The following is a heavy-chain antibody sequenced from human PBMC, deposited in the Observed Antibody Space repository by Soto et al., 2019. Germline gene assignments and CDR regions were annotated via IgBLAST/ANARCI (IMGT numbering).Heavy chain of an antibody. Sequence: QVQLQESGPGLVKPSETLSLTCTVSGGSISSYYWSWIRQPPGKGLEWIGYIYYSGSTNYNPSRXXXXXXXVXTXXXQXSLXXXXVTXXXXXXXXXXXXXXXXGSGSYXPHSAFDP. CDR1: GGSISSYY. CDR3: XXXXXXXGSGSYXPHSAFDP. V-gene: IGHV4-59*01. D-gene: IGHD3-10*01. J-gene: IGHJ5*02. CDR2: IYYSGST.